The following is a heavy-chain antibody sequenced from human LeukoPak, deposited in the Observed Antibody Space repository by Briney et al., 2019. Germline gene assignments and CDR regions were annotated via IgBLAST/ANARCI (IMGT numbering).Heavy chain of an antibody. Sequence: GGSLRLSCAASGFMFSSNWMSWVRLAPGKGLEWVSSISSSSSYIYYADSVKGRFTISRDNAKNSLYLQMNSLRAEDTAVYYCAKTPHAGGATTFDYWGQGTLVTVSS. CDR2: ISSSSSYI. V-gene: IGHV3-21*04. J-gene: IGHJ4*02. CDR1: GFMFSSNW. CDR3: AKTPHAGGATTFDY. D-gene: IGHD1-26*01.